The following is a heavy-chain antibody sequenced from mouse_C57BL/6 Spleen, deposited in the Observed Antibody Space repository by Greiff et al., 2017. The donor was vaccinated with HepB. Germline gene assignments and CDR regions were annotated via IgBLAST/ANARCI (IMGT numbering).Heavy chain of an antibody. CDR3: ARSRGGLRGFDY. CDR1: GYTFTSYW. Sequence: VKLQQPGAELVRPGSSVKLSCKASGYTFTSYWMHWVKQRPIQGLEWIGNIDPSDSETHYNQKFKDKATLTVDKSSSTAYMQLSSLTSEDSAVYYCARSRGGLRGFDYWGQGTTLTVSS. CDR2: IDPSDSET. V-gene: IGHV1-52*01. D-gene: IGHD2-4*01. J-gene: IGHJ2*01.